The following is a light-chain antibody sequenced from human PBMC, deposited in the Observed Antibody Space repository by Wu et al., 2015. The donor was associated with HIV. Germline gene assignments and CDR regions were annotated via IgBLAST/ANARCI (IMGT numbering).Light chain of an antibody. Sequence: EIVMTQSPATLSVSPGERATLSCRASQLIGSNLAWYQQKPGQTPRLLIFDASNRATGIPARFSGSGSGTDFTLTISSLEPEDSAVYYCQQRSNWPPITFGGGPRWRSN. CDR3: QQRSNWPPIT. V-gene: IGKV3-11*01. CDR2: DAS. CDR1: QLIGSN. J-gene: IGKJ4*01.